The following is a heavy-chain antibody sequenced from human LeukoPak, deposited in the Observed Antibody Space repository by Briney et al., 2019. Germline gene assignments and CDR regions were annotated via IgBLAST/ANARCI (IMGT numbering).Heavy chain of an antibody. V-gene: IGHV3-66*01. CDR3: ARDFSIVGATFHES. CDR2: IYSGGTT. J-gene: IGHJ5*02. D-gene: IGHD1-26*01. CDR1: GFTVSSHY. Sequence: QPGGSLILSCAASGFTVSSHYMNWVRQAPGSGLEWVSVIYSGGTTDYADSVKGRFTISGDNSKNTLYLQMNSLRAEDTAVYYCARDFSIVGATFHESWGQGTLVPVSS.